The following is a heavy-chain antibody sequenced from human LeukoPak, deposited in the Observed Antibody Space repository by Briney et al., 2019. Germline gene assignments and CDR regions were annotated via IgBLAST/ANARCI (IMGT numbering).Heavy chain of an antibody. CDR3: ARDLGSSGWANWFDP. CDR1: GGSISNSGFY. CDR2: IYYSGST. J-gene: IGHJ5*02. V-gene: IGHV4-61*08. D-gene: IGHD6-19*01. Sequence: SETLSLTCTVSGGSISNSGFYWGWIRQPPGKGLEWIGYIYYSGSTNYNPSLKSRVTISVDTSKNQFSLKLSSVTAADTAVYYCARDLGSSGWANWFDPWGQGTLVTVSS.